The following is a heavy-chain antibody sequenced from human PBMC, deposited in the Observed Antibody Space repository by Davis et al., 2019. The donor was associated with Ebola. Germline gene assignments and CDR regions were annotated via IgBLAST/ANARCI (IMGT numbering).Heavy chain of an antibody. CDR3: ARRHIVVVTAIDY. CDR1: GGSISSSNW. Sequence: MPSETLSLTCAVSGGSISSSNWWSWVRPPPGKGLEWIGEIYHSGSTNYNPSLKSRVTISVDKSKNQFSLKLSSVTAADTAVYYCARRHIVVVTAIDYWGQGTLVTVSS. CDR2: IYHSGST. D-gene: IGHD2-21*02. J-gene: IGHJ4*02. V-gene: IGHV4-4*02.